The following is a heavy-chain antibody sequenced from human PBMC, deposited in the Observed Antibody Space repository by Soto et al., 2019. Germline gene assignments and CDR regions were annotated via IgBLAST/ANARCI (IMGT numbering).Heavy chain of an antibody. CDR3: AKFSEEVVVVAATTDDWFDP. CDR2: ISGSGGST. D-gene: IGHD2-15*01. J-gene: IGHJ5*02. V-gene: IGHV3-23*01. CDR1: GFTFSSYA. Sequence: GGSLRLSCAASGFTFSSYAMSWVRRAPGKGLEWVSAISGSGGSTYYADSVKGRFTISRDNSKNTLYLQMNSLRAEDTAVYYCAKFSEEVVVVAATTDDWFDPWGQGTLVTVSS.